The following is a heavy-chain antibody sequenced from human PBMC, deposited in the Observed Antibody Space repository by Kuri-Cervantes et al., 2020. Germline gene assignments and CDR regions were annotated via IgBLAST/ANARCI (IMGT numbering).Heavy chain of an antibody. V-gene: IGHV3-30*03. CDR3: ARDGGSYSTYGMDV. D-gene: IGHD1-26*01. CDR1: GFTFSSYG. Sequence: GGSLRLSCAASGFTFSSYGMHWVRQAPGKGLEWVAVISYDGSNKYYADSVKGRFTISRDNSKNTLYLQMNSLRAEDTAVYYCARDGGSYSTYGMDVWGQGTTVTVSS. CDR2: ISYDGSNK. J-gene: IGHJ6*02.